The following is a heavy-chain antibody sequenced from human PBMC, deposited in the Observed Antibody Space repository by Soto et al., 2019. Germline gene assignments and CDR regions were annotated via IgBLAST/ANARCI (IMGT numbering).Heavy chain of an antibody. CDR1: GYTFTSYY. CDR3: ARVFGNNVATTAFDI. Sequence: ASVKVSCKASGYTFTSYYMHWVRQAPGQGLEWMGIINPSGGSTSYAQKFQGRVTMTRDTSTSTVYMELSSLRSEDTAVYYCARVFGNNVATTAFDIWGQGNVVPVSS. CDR2: INPSGGST. J-gene: IGHJ3*02. D-gene: IGHD5-12*01. V-gene: IGHV1-46*03.